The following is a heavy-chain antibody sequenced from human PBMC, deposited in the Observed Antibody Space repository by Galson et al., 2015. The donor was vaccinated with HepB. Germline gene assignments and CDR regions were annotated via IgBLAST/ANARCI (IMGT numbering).Heavy chain of an antibody. CDR2: INYSGRT. Sequence: TLSLTCTVSGGTINSGDSFWTWIRRHPGRGLEWIGYINYSGRTYYNPSLKSRLSISVDTSENRFSLKLTSVTAADSAVYYCARYMDDYRDPQKQSNGLGVWGQGTTVAVSS. V-gene: IGHV4-31*03. J-gene: IGHJ6*02. D-gene: IGHD4-11*01. CDR3: ARYMDDYRDPQKQSNGLGV. CDR1: GGTINSGDSF.